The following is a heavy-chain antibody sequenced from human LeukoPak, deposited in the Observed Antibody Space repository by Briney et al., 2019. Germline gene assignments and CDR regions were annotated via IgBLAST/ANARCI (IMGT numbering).Heavy chain of an antibody. V-gene: IGHV3-48*03. D-gene: IGHD1-20*01. CDR2: ITSGGGET. J-gene: IGHJ5*02. CDR3: ARGGGNWNGSNFRWFDT. Sequence: GGSLRLSCAASGFKLRSFEMNWVRQAPGKGLEWISYITSGGGETFYADSVKGRLTISRDNAKNSLYLQMNSLRVEDTAVYFCARGGGNWNGSNFRWFDTWGQGVPVTVSS. CDR1: GFKLRSFE.